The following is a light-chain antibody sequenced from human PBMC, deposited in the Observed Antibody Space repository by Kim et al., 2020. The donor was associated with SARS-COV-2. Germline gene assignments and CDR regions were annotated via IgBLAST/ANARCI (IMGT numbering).Light chain of an antibody. J-gene: IGLJ1*01. V-gene: IGLV1-51*01. Sequence: QSVLTQPPSVPAAPGQKVTISCSGNSSNIGKNYVSWYLQLPRTAPKLLIYGSIYRPSGIPDRFSGSKSGTSATLGIAGLQTGDEADYYCASWESSLSAGVFGTGTKVTVL. CDR1: SSNIGKNY. CDR3: ASWESSLSAGV. CDR2: GSI.